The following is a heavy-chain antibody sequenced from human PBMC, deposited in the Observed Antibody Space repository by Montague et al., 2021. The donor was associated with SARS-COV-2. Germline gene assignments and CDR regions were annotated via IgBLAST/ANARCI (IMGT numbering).Heavy chain of an antibody. CDR1: GGSIGNYY. CDR2: IYSSGST. J-gene: IGHJ4*02. D-gene: IGHD2-15*01. Sequence: SETLSLTCTVSGGSIGNYYWSWIRQPAGKGLEWIGRIYSSGSTNXNPSLKSRISMSVDTSKNQFSLKLSSVTAADTAIYYCARDYSHCSGGSCVFDYWGQGTPVTVSS. V-gene: IGHV4-4*07. CDR3: ARDYSHCSGGSCVFDY.